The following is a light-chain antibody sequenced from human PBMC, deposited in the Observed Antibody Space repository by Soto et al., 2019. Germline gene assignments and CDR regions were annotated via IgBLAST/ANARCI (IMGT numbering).Light chain of an antibody. CDR2: GSS. J-gene: IGKJ2*01. CDR1: QSVSNNY. CDR3: QQYGSSPPYT. V-gene: IGKV3-20*01. Sequence: EVEMTQSPGTLSLSPGERATLSCRASQSVSNNYLSWYQQKPNQPPKLLIFGSSDRATGIPDRFSGSGSGTDFSLTISSLEPEDFSVYYCQQYGSSPPYTFGQGTKLEIK.